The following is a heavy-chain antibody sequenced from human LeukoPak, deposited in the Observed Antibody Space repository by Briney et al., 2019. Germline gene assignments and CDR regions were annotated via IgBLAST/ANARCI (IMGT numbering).Heavy chain of an antibody. D-gene: IGHD2-2*01. CDR3: AKDDTRSWATFDS. CDR2: IYSGGST. J-gene: IGHJ4*02. Sequence: GGSLRLSCAASEFSVGSNYMTWVRQAPGKGLEWVSLIYSGGSTYYADSVKGRFTISRDNAKNTLYLQMNSLTAEDTALYYCAKDDTRSWATFDSWGQGTLVTVSS. V-gene: IGHV3-66*01. CDR1: EFSVGSNY.